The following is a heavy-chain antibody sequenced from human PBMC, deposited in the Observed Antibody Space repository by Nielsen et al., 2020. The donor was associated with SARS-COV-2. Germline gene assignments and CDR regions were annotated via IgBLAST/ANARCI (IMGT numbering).Heavy chain of an antibody. CDR3: ALGSNWFDP. V-gene: IGHV4-59*08. Sequence: GSLRLSCTVSGGSISSYYWRWIRQSPGKGLEWIGYISYSGSTNYNPALSSRVTISLDMSREQFSLNLSSVTAADTAVYYCALGSNWFDPWGQGTLVTVSS. CDR1: GGSISSYY. CDR2: ISYSGST. J-gene: IGHJ5*02.